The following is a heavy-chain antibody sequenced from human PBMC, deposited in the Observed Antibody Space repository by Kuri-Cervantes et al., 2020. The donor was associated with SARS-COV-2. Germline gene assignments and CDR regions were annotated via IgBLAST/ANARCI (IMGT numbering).Heavy chain of an antibody. J-gene: IGHJ6*03. D-gene: IGHD3-16*01. Sequence: ASVKVSCKASGYTFTSYYMHWVRQAPGQGLEWMGIINPGGGSTSYAQKFQGRVTMTRDTSTSTVYMELSSLRSEDTAVYYCARDLTGYYDRFFRIYYYYYMDVWGKGTTVTVSS. V-gene: IGHV1-46*01. CDR1: GYTFTSYY. CDR3: ARDLTGYYDRFFRIYYYYYMDV. CDR2: INPGGGST.